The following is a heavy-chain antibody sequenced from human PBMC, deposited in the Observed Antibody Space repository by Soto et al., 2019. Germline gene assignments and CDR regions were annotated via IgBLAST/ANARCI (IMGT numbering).Heavy chain of an antibody. CDR1: GGTFSNYG. D-gene: IGHD3-22*01. V-gene: IGHV1-69*13. CDR2: IIPIFGTA. Sequence: SVKVSCKASGGTFSNYGISWVRQAPGQGLEWMGGIIPIFGTATYAQKFQGRVTIIADESTSTAYMELSSLRSEDTAVYYCARDDSSGYLYGMDVWGQGTTVTVSS. CDR3: ARDDSSGYLYGMDV. J-gene: IGHJ6*02.